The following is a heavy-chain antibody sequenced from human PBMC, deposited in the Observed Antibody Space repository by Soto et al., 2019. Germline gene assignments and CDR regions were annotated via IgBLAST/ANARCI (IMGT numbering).Heavy chain of an antibody. CDR2: IIPIFGTA. D-gene: IGHD5-12*01. V-gene: IGHV1-69*01. Sequence: QVQLEQSGAEVKKPGSSVKVSCKASGGTFSSYAISWVRQAPGQGLEWMGGIIPIFGTANYAQKFQGRVTITADESTSTAFMELSSLRSEDTAVYYCARARGYSGYDFPEIYYYYGMDVWGQGTTVTVSS. CDR3: ARARGYSGYDFPEIYYYYGMDV. CDR1: GGTFSSYA. J-gene: IGHJ6*02.